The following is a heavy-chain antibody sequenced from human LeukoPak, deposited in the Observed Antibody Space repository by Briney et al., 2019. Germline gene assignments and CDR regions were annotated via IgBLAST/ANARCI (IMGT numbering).Heavy chain of an antibody. CDR3: ARAEYSSSWYHYMDV. V-gene: IGHV3-48*03. J-gene: IGHJ6*03. CDR2: ISSSGSTI. CDR1: GFTFSTYE. Sequence: GGSLRLPCAASGFTFSTYEMNWVRQAPGKGLEWVSYISSSGSTIYYADSVKGRFTISRDNAKNSLYLQMNSLRAEDTAVYYCARAEYSSSWYHYMDVWGKGTTVTVSS. D-gene: IGHD6-13*01.